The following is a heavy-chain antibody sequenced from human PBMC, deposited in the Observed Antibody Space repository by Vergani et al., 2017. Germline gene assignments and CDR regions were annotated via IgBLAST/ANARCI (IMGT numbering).Heavy chain of an antibody. CDR2: IRYDGSNK. CDR1: GFTFSSYG. D-gene: IGHD6-6*01. CDR3: AREALYSSFLYGMDV. Sequence: QVQLVESGGGVVQPGGSLRLSCAASGFTFSSYGMHWVRQAPGKGLEWVAFIRYDGSNKYYADSVKGRFTISRDNSKNTLYLQMNSLRAEDTAVYYCAREALYSSFLYGMDVWGQGTTVTVSS. V-gene: IGHV3-30*02. J-gene: IGHJ6*02.